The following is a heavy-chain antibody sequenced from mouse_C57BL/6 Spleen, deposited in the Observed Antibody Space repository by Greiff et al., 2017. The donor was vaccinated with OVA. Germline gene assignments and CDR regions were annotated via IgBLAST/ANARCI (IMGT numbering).Heavy chain of an antibody. CDR1: GYTFTDYY. V-gene: IGHV1-19*01. Sequence: VQLKPPGPVLVKPGASLKISCKASGYTFTDYYMNWVKQSHGKSLEWIGVINPYNGGTSYNQKFKGKATLTVDKSSSTAYMELNSLTSEDSAVYYCARLGYDYPYYAMDYWGQGTSVTVSS. CDR3: ARLGYDYPYYAMDY. CDR2: INPYNGGT. D-gene: IGHD2-4*01. J-gene: IGHJ4*01.